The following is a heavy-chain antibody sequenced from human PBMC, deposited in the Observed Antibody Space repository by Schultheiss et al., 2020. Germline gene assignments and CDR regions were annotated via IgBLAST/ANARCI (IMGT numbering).Heavy chain of an antibody. J-gene: IGHJ6*02. CDR3: ARNHPTTVTTKGCLDV. CDR2: ISYDGSNK. CDR1: GFTFSSYA. Sequence: GGSLRLSCAASGFTFSSYAMHWVRQAPGKGLEWVAVISYDGSNKYYADSVKGRFTISRDNSKSTLYLQMNSLRPEDTAVYYCARNHPTTVTTKGCLDVWGQGTTVTVSS. D-gene: IGHD4-17*01. V-gene: IGHV3-30-3*01.